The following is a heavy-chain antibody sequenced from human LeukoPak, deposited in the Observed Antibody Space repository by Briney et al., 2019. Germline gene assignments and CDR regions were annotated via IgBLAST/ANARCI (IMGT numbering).Heavy chain of an antibody. J-gene: IGHJ2*01. CDR2: FDPQDGET. V-gene: IGHV1-24*01. D-gene: IGHD6-6*01. CDR3: ATFQYSLVGYYGYFDL. Sequence: ASVKVSCKVSGYTLTELSMHWVRQAPGKGRESMGGFDPQDGETIYAQKFQGRDTMTEDTSTDTAYMELSTVRCEDTAVHYCATFQYSLVGYYGYFDLWGRGTLVSVSS. CDR1: GYTLTELS.